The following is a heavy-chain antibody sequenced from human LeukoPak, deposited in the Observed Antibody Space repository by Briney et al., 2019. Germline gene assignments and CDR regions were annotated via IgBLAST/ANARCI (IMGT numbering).Heavy chain of an antibody. V-gene: IGHV2-70*04. J-gene: IGHJ4*02. CDR1: GFSLRTSGMR. D-gene: IGHD2-2*01. Sequence: SGPTLVNPTQTLTLTCTFSGFSLRTSGMRVSWIRQPPGKALEWLARIDWDDDIFYRTSLKTRLTISKDTSENQVVLIMTNMDPVDTATYYCARTYSTTSYFFDYWGQGTLVTVSS. CDR2: IDWDDDI. CDR3: ARTYSTTSYFFDY.